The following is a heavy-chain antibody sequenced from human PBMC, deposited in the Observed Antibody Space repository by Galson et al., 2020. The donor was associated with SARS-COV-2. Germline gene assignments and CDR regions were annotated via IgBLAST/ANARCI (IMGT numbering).Heavy chain of an antibody. CDR3: ARRLYRGSVYEEPFDY. CDR2: IYYRGST. Sequence: SVTLSLTCTVSGGSISSTSYYWDWIRQPPGKGLEWIGSIYYRGSTYYNPSLKSRVTISVDTSKNQFSLKLSSVTAADTAVYYCARRLYRGSVYEEPFDYWGQGTLVTVSS. CDR1: GGSISSTSYY. J-gene: IGHJ4*01. D-gene: IGHD1-26*01. V-gene: IGHV4-39*01.